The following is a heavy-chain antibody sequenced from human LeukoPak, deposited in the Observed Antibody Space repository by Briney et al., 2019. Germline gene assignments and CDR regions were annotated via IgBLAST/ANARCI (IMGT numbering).Heavy chain of an antibody. CDR3: AKDSGFLNYDSSGFDY. Sequence: GGSLRLSCAASGFTFSSYSMSWVRQAPGKGLEWVSSISSSSSYIYYADSVKGRFTISRDNSKNTLYLQMNSLRAEDTAVYYCAKDSGFLNYDSSGFDYWGQGTLVTVSS. D-gene: IGHD3-22*01. CDR2: ISSSSSYI. V-gene: IGHV3-21*01. J-gene: IGHJ4*02. CDR1: GFTFSSYS.